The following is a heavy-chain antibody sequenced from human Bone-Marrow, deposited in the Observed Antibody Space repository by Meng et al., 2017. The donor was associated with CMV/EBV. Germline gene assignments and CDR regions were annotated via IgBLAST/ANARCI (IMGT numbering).Heavy chain of an antibody. CDR3: ARRREAVWGNYYYYYGMDV. V-gene: IGHV3-11*04. CDR2: ISSSGSTI. Sequence: GESLKISCAASGFTFSDYYMSWIRQAPGKGLEWVSYISSSGSTIYYADSVKGRFTISRDNAKNSLYLQMNSLRAEDTAVYYCARRREAVWGNYYYYYGMDVWGQGTTVTVSS. J-gene: IGHJ6*02. D-gene: IGHD3-16*01. CDR1: GFTFSDYY.